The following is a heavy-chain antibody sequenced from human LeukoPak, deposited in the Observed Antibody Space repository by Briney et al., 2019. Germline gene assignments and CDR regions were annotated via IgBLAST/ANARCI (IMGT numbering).Heavy chain of an antibody. CDR2: ISSSSSYR. V-gene: IGHV3-11*06. Sequence: GGSLRLSCAASGFTFSDYYMSWIRQAPGKGLEWVSYISSSSSYRNYADSVKGRFTISRDNAKNSLYLQMNSLRAEDTAVYYCARALSYGDRFDYWGQGTLVTVSS. CDR1: GFTFSDYY. D-gene: IGHD4-17*01. J-gene: IGHJ4*02. CDR3: ARALSYGDRFDY.